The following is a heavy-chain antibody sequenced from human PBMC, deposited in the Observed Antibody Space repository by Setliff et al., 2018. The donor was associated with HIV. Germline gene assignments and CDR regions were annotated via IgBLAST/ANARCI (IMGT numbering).Heavy chain of an antibody. CDR1: GYTFTGNY. J-gene: IGHJ3*01. D-gene: IGHD4-17*01. Sequence: ASVKVSCKASGYTFTGNYIHWVRQAPGQGLEWMGWINPNSGGTNNEQKFQGRVTMTRDTSTSTVYMELSSLRSEDTAVYYCARGQASNDYGVSFWGQGTMVTVSS. CDR2: INPNSGGT. V-gene: IGHV1-2*02. CDR3: ARGQASNDYGVSF.